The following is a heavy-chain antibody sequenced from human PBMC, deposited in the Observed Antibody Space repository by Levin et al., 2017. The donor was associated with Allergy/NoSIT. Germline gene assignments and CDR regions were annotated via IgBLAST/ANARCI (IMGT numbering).Heavy chain of an antibody. V-gene: IGHV3-23*01. J-gene: IGHJ4*02. CDR3: AKDTPALSAGPYFDY. CDR1: GFTFSSYA. Sequence: QTGGSLRLSCAASGFTFSSYAMSWVRQAPGKGLEWVSGISGSGGSTYYADSVRGRFTIYTDNSKNTLYLQMNSLRAEDTAVYYCAKDTPALSAGPYFDYWGQGTLVTVSS. CDR2: ISGSGGST. D-gene: IGHD2-2*01.